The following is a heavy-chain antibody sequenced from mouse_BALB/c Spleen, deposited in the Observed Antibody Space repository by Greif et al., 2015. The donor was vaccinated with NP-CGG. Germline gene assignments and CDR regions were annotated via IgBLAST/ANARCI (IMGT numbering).Heavy chain of an antibody. J-gene: IGHJ4*01. V-gene: IGHV2-6-2*01. CDR2: IWSDGST. CDR1: GSSLTSYG. Sequence: QVQLQQSGPDLVAPSQSLSITCTVSGSSLTSYGVHWVRQPPGKGLEWLVVIWSDGSTTYNSALKSRLSISKDNSKSQVFLKMNSLQTDDTAMYYCARHVYGNYAMDYWGQGTSVTVSS. D-gene: IGHD2-1*01. CDR3: ARHVYGNYAMDY.